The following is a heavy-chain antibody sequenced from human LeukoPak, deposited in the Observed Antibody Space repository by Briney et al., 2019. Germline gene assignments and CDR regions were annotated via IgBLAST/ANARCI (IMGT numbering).Heavy chain of an antibody. CDR2: ISGSGGST. J-gene: IGHJ4*02. CDR1: GFTFSSYG. CDR3: ASSYSSSWYAIFDY. D-gene: IGHD6-13*01. V-gene: IGHV3-23*01. Sequence: GGSLRLSCAASGFTFSSYGMSWVRQAPGKGLEWVSAISGSGGSTYYADSVKGRFTISRDNSKNTLYLQMNSLRAEDTAVYYCASSYSSSWYAIFDYWGQGTLVAVSS.